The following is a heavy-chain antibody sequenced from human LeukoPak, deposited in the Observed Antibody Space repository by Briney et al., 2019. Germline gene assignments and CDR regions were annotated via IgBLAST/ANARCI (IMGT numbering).Heavy chain of an antibody. Sequence: HPGGSLRLSRAASGFTFSSHDMHWGRQAPSNGLEWGAIISYDGGKKDYPDSVKGRFTISRDNSKNTLYLQMNSLSAEDTAVYYCAKDGIDGYYFDYWGQGTLVTVSS. V-gene: IGHV3-30*18. D-gene: IGHD5-24*01. J-gene: IGHJ4*02. CDR2: ISYDGGKK. CDR3: AKDGIDGYYFDY. CDR1: GFTFSSHD.